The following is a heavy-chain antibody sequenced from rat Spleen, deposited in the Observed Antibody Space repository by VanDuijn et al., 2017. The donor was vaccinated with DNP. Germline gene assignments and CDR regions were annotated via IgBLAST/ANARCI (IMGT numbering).Heavy chain of an antibody. CDR3: TRGYYYTLDY. V-gene: IGHV5-31*01. CDR1: GFIFSNYW. D-gene: IGHD1-6*01. J-gene: IGHJ2*01. Sequence: EVQLVESGGGPVQPGRSLKVSCVASGFIFSNYWMTWIRQAPGKGLEWVASITNSGGSTYYRDSVTGRFTVSRDNAKNTLYLQMDSVRSDDTATYYCTRGYYYTLDYWGQGVMVTVSS. CDR2: ITNSGGST.